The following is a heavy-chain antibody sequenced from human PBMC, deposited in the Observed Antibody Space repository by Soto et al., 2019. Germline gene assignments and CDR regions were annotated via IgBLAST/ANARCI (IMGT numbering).Heavy chain of an antibody. J-gene: IGHJ4*02. Sequence: SVKVSCQASGGTFSSYTISWVRQAPGQGLEWMGRIIPILGIANYAQKFQERVTITRDMSTSTAYMELSSLRSEDTAVYYCAADSRDYYDSSGYNKFDYWGQGTLVTVSS. V-gene: IGHV1-69*02. D-gene: IGHD3-22*01. CDR1: GGTFSSYT. CDR2: IIPILGIA. CDR3: AADSRDYYDSSGYNKFDY.